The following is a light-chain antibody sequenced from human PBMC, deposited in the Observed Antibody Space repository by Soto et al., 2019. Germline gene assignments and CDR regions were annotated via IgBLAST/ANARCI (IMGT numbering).Light chain of an antibody. CDR2: EVT. CDR3: SSYTSSSTYV. CDR1: SSDVGGYNY. J-gene: IGLJ1*01. V-gene: IGLV2-14*01. Sequence: QSALTQPASVSGSPGQSITISCTGTSSDVGGYNYVSWYQQHPGKAPKLMIYEVTSRPSGVSNRFSGSKSGNTASLTISGLQAEDEADYYCSSYTSSSTYVFGTGTNVTVL.